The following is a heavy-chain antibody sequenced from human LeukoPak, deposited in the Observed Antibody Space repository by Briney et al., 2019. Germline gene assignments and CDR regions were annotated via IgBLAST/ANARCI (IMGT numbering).Heavy chain of an antibody. CDR3: ARQHFHITEEVWFDP. CDR2: IYYSGST. CDR1: GGSISSSSYY. D-gene: IGHD3-3*02. V-gene: IGHV4-39*01. J-gene: IGHJ5*02. Sequence: SETLSLTCTVSGGSISSSSYYWGWIRQPPGKGLEWIGSIYYSGSTYYNPSLKSRVTISVDTSKNQFSLKLSSVTAADTAVYYCARQHFHITEEVWFDPWGRGTLVTVSS.